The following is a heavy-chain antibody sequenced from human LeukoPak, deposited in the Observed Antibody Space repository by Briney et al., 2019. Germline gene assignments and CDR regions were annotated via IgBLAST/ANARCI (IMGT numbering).Heavy chain of an antibody. D-gene: IGHD6-19*01. CDR1: GNSISSGYY. V-gene: IGHV4-38-2*01. CDR3: ANQYSSGWFYFDY. CDR2: IFHSGTT. J-gene: IGHJ4*02. Sequence: SETLSLTCAVSGNSISSGYYWGWIRQSPGKGLEWIGSIFHSGTTYYNPSLKSRVTISVDTSRNQFSLKLSSVTAADTGVYYCANQYSSGWFYFDYWGQGTLVTVSS.